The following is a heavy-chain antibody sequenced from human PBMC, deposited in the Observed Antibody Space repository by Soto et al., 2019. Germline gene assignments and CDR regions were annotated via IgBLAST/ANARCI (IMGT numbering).Heavy chain of an antibody. CDR3: ARAWDGYCSGGSCYSYNWFDS. D-gene: IGHD2-15*01. Sequence: APLKVSRKTSGYTITGYLIHRPRLNHGQGLEWMRWIKPNSSGTHYAKKIQGWVTMTRDTTISTAYMELSRLRSDDTAVYYCARAWDGYCSGGSCYSYNWFDSWGQGTLVTVSS. CDR2: IKPNSSGT. V-gene: IGHV1-2*04. CDR1: GYTITGYL. J-gene: IGHJ5*01.